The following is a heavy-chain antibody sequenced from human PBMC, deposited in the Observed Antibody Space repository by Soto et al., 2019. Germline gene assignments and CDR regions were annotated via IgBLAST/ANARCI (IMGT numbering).Heavy chain of an antibody. D-gene: IGHD4-17*01. CDR2: IYYSGST. V-gene: IGHV4-59*01. Sequence: QVQLQESGPGLVKHSETLSLTCTVSGGSLSSYYWSWIRQPPGKGLEWIGYIYYSGSTNYNPSLKSRVSISVDTSKNQFSLKLSSVTAADTAVYYCARDLDGDYYFDYWGQGTLVTVSS. CDR3: ARDLDGDYYFDY. CDR1: GGSLSSYY. J-gene: IGHJ4*02.